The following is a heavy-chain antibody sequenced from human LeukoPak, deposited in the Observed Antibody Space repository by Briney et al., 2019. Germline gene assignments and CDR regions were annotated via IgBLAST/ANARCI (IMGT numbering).Heavy chain of an antibody. CDR2: IYYSGST. D-gene: IGHD3-9*01. J-gene: IGHJ6*02. CDR3: ARGGNYDILTQSGSYYYYGMDV. Sequence: SETLSLTCTVSGDSISSYYWSWIRQPPGKGLEWIGSIYYSGSTYYNPSLKSRVTISVDTSKNQFSLKLSSVTAADTAVYYCARGGNYDILTQSGSYYYYGMDVWGQGTTVTVSS. V-gene: IGHV4-59*12. CDR1: GDSISSYY.